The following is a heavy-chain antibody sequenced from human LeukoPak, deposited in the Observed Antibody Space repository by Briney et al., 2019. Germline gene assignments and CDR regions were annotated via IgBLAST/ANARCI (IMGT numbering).Heavy chain of an antibody. V-gene: IGHV3-30-3*02. CDR1: GFIFSGHV. J-gene: IGHJ3*02. Sequence: GGSLRLSCAASGFIFSGHVMHWVRQAPGKGLEWVSLISYDGSNKDYADSVKGRFTISRDNSKNTLYLQMNSLRAEDTAVYYCAKNIVLMVYAPHAFDIWGQGTMVTVSS. D-gene: IGHD2-8*01. CDR2: ISYDGSNK. CDR3: AKNIVLMVYAPHAFDI.